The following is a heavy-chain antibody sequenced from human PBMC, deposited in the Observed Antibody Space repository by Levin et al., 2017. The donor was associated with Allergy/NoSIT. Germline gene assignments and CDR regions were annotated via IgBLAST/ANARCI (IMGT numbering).Heavy chain of an antibody. J-gene: IGHJ4*02. CDR2: ISSSSSTI. V-gene: IGHV3-48*01. Sequence: ETLSLTCAASGFTFSSYSMNWVRQAPGKGLEWVSYISSSSSTIYYADSVKGRFTISRDNAKNSLYLQINSLRAEDTAVYYCASRQIYCSGGSCYSFFDYWGQGTLVTVSS. D-gene: IGHD2-15*01. CDR3: ASRQIYCSGGSCYSFFDY. CDR1: GFTFSSYS.